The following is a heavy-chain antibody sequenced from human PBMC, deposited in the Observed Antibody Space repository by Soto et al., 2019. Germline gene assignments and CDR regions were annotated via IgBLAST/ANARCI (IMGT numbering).Heavy chain of an antibody. Sequence: ASVKVSCKASGYSFTSYDINWVRQATGQGLEWMGWMNPNSSNTGYAQRFQGRVTMTRNTSISTAYMELSSLRSEDTAVYYCARGLPGRDFWSGGNWFDPWGQGTLVTVSS. J-gene: IGHJ5*02. CDR1: GYSFTSYD. CDR3: ARGLPGRDFWSGGNWFDP. V-gene: IGHV1-8*01. D-gene: IGHD3-3*01. CDR2: MNPNSSNT.